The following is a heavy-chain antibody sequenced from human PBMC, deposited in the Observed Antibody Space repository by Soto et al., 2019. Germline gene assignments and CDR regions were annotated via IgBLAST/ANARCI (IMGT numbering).Heavy chain of an antibody. J-gene: IGHJ4*02. Sequence: GGSLRLSCAASGFTFSSYSMNWVRQAPGKGLEWVSSISSSSSSSYADSVKGRFTISRDNAKNSLYLQMNSLRAEDTAVYYCARELGQKCDYWGQGALVTVSS. CDR3: ARELGQKCDY. V-gene: IGHV3-21*01. CDR1: GFTFSSYS. CDR2: ISSSSSS.